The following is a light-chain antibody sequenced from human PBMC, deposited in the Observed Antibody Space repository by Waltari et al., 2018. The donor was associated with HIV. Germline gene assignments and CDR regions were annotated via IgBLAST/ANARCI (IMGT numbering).Light chain of an antibody. V-gene: IGLV1-44*01. CDR3: AAWDDSLNGHWV. CDR2: SNN. Sequence: QSVLTQPPSASGTPGQRVTISCSGSRSNIASNTVTWYQQLPGTAPKLLIDSNNQRPSGVPDRFSGSKSGTSASLAISGLQSEDEADYYCAAWDDSLNGHWVFGGGTKLTVL. J-gene: IGLJ3*02. CDR1: RSNIASNT.